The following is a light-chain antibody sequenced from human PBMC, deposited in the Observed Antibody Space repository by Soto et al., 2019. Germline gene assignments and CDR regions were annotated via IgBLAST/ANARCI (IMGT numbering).Light chain of an antibody. Sequence: QSALTQPASVSGSPGQSITISCTGTSSDLGDYNYVSWYQLHPGEAPKLMIYDVTNRPSGVSNRFSGSKSGNTASLTISGLQAEDVTDYYCSSYTSTNTLVFGTGTKLTVL. J-gene: IGLJ1*01. CDR3: SSYTSTNTLV. CDR1: SSDLGDYNY. CDR2: DVT. V-gene: IGLV2-14*01.